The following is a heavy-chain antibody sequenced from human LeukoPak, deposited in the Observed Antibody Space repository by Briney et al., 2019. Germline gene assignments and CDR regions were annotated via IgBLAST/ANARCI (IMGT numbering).Heavy chain of an antibody. CDR3: ARGLGLAAAGTGYFDY. CDR1: GGSISSYY. J-gene: IGHJ4*02. CDR2: IYHSGST. V-gene: IGHV4-59*12. Sequence: SETLSLTCTVSGGSISSYYWSWIRQPPGKGLEWIGSIYHSGSTNYNPSLKSRVTISVDTSKNQFSLKLSSVTAADTAVYYCARGLGLAAAGTGYFDYWGQGTLVTVSS. D-gene: IGHD6-13*01.